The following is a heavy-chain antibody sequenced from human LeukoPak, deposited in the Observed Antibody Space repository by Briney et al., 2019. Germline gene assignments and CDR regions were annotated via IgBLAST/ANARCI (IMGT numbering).Heavy chain of an antibody. D-gene: IGHD6-13*01. CDR3: GREDISNSWYIDY. J-gene: IGHJ4*02. CDR2: INSDGSEI. Sequence: GGSLTLSCGASGFTFSTYWMHWVRQAPGKGLVWVSRINSDGSEITYAGSVKGRFTMSRDNAKNTLYLQVNSLRAEDTAVYYCGREDISNSWYIDYWGQGTLVTVSS. CDR1: GFTFSTYW. V-gene: IGHV3-74*01.